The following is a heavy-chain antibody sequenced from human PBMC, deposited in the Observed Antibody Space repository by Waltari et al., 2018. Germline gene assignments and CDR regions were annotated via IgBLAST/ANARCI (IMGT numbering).Heavy chain of an antibody. CDR3: AREEGFDYYGSGTRYFDY. CDR1: GFTFSSYW. V-gene: IGHV3-7*01. Sequence: EVQLVESGGGLVQPGGSLRLSCAASGFTFSSYWMSWVRQAPGKGLEWVANIKQDGSEKYYVDSVKCRFTISRDNAKNSLYLQMNSLRAEDTAVYYCAREEGFDYYGSGTRYFDYWGQGTLVTVSS. D-gene: IGHD3-10*01. J-gene: IGHJ4*02. CDR2: IKQDGSEK.